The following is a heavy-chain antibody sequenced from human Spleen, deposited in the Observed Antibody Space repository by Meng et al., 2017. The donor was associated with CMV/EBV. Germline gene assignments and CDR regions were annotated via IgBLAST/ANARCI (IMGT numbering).Heavy chain of an antibody. Sequence: LSISCAGYGFLFVVFYINWFRQAPGKGLEWVSYISKTGTTTYYAESVKGRFSISRDNTRNIVYLQMNRLRVDDTAIYFCARGLTFPWGQGTLVTVSS. J-gene: IGHJ1*01. CDR3: ARGLTFP. V-gene: IGHV3-11*01. CDR1: GFLFVVFY. D-gene: IGHD2-21*02. CDR2: ISKTGTTT.